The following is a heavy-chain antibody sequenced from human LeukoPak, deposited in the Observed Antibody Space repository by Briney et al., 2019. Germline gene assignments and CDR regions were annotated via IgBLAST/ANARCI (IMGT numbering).Heavy chain of an antibody. V-gene: IGHV1-69*04. CDR3: ARAGGYYDFWSGYPH. D-gene: IGHD3-3*01. J-gene: IGHJ4*02. CDR2: IIPIFGIA. CDR1: GGTFSSYA. Sequence: SVEVSCKASGGTFSSYAISWVRQAPGQGLEWMGRIIPIFGIANYAQKFQGRVTITADKSTSTAYMELSSLRSEDTAVYYCARAGGYYDFWSGYPHWGQGTLVTVSS.